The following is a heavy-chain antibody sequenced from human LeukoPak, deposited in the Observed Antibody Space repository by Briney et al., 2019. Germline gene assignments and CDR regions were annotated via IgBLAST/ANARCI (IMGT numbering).Heavy chain of an antibody. D-gene: IGHD1-26*01. CDR3: AASTGSYGGIYYYMDV. CDR2: ISSTSSYI. J-gene: IGHJ6*03. Sequence: PGGSLTLTCAASGFTFSSYSMIWHRQAPGNGLEWVSSISSTSSYIYHADSVKGRFTISRDNAKNSLYLQMNSLRAEDTAVYYCAASTGSYGGIYYYMDVWGKGTTVTVSS. CDR1: GFTFSSYS. V-gene: IGHV3-21*01.